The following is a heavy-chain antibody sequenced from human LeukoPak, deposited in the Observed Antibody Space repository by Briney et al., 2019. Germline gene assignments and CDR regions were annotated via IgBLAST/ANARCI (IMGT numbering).Heavy chain of an antibody. J-gene: IGHJ5*02. CDR1: GRSFSGYY. CDR2: INHSGST. V-gene: IGHV4-34*01. D-gene: IGHD3-22*01. CDR3: ARGQQGDYYDSSVRARNWFDP. Sequence: PSETLSLTCAVYGRSFSGYYWSWIRQPPGKGLEWIGEINHSGSTNYNPSLKSRVTISVDTSKNQFSLKLSSVTAADTAVYYCARGQQGDYYDSSVRARNWFDPWGQGTLVTVSS.